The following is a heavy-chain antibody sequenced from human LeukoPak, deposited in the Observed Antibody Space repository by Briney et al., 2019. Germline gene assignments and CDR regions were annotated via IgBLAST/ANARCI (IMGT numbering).Heavy chain of an antibody. V-gene: IGHV3-74*01. Sequence: GGSLRLSCAASGFDFSSNWMHWVRHAPGQGLVWVSRIKGDGISTNYADSVKGRFTISRDNSKNSLYLQMNTLRAEDTAIYYCARDSPDYGGKGFDYWGQGTLVTVSS. CDR2: IKGDGIST. D-gene: IGHD4-23*01. J-gene: IGHJ4*02. CDR1: GFDFSSNW. CDR3: ARDSPDYGGKGFDY.